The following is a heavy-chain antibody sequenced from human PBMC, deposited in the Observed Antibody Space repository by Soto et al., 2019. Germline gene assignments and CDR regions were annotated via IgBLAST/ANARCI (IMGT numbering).Heavy chain of an antibody. CDR2: NYYSGIT. D-gene: IGHD3-10*01. CDR3: ARVATIVRGASLPAFYYGMDV. J-gene: IGHJ6*02. V-gene: IGHV4-31*03. Sequence: PSETLSLTCTVSGGSLSRGGYYWSWIRQHPGKGLEWIGYNYYSGITYYKPSLKSSVTISVDPSKNQLSLKPSPVTAADTAGYYCARVATIVRGASLPAFYYGMDVWGQGTTVTVSS. CDR1: GGSLSRGGYY.